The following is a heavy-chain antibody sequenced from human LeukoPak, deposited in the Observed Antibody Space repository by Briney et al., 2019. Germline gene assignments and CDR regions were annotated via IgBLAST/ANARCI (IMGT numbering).Heavy chain of an antibody. J-gene: IGHJ6*03. CDR2: ISSSGSTI. CDR3: ARDLQQQLVDDDIYYYYYMDV. CDR1: GFTLSSYA. D-gene: IGHD6-13*01. Sequence: GGSLRLSCAASGFTLSSYAMSWVRQAPGKGLEWVSYISSSGSTIYYADSVKGRFTISRDNAENSLYLQMNSLRAEDTAVYYCARDLQQQLVDDDIYYYYYMDVWGKGTTVTVSS. V-gene: IGHV3-48*01.